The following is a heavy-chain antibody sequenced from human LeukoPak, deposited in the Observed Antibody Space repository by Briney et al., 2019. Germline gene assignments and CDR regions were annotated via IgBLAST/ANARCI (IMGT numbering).Heavy chain of an antibody. CDR3: ARDRIVGGRVDY. J-gene: IGHJ4*02. CDR1: EFTVSSYW. V-gene: IGHV3-7*01. CDR2: INQDGNEK. Sequence: GGSLRLSCAASEFTVSSYWMTWVRQAPGKGLEWVANINQDGNEKHYVYSVKGRFIISRDNGKNSLYLQMRSLRVEDTAVYYCARDRIVGGRVDYWGQGTLVTVSS. D-gene: IGHD1-26*01.